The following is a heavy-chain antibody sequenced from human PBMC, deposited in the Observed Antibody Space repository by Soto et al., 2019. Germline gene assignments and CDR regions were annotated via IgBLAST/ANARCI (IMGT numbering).Heavy chain of an antibody. D-gene: IGHD2-15*01. CDR3: ARGGYCSGGSCYHYYYYGMDV. V-gene: IGHV1-18*01. CDR1: GYTFNFYG. J-gene: IGHJ6*02. Sequence: ASVKVSCKASGYTFNFYGITWVRQAPGQGLEWMGWISGFNGNTNYAADLQGRVTMTTDTSTSTAYVELRGLRSDDTAVYYCARGGYCSGGSCYHYYYYGMDVWGQGTTVTVSS. CDR2: ISGFNGNT.